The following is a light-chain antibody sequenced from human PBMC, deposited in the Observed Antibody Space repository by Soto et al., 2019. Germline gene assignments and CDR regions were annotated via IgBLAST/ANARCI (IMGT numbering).Light chain of an antibody. CDR1: DSNIVNDH. J-gene: IGLJ3*02. CDR2: ENN. Sequence: QSVLTQPPSVSAAPGQKVTISCSGSDSNIVNDHVSWYQQFPGTAPKLLIYENNKRPSGIPDRFSGSKSGTSATLDITGLQTGDEADYYCGTWDSGLSAGVIGGGTKLTVL. V-gene: IGLV1-51*02. CDR3: GTWDSGLSAGV.